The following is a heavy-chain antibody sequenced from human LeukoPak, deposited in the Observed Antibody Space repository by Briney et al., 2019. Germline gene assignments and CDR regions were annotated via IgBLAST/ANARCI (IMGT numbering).Heavy chain of an antibody. CDR3: AKDRAYYDILTGYSIGGY. D-gene: IGHD3-9*01. V-gene: IGHV3-30*02. CDR2: IRYDGSNK. J-gene: IGHJ4*02. Sequence: GGSLRLSCAAFGFTFSSYGMHWVRQAPGKGLEWVAFIRYDGSNKYYADSVKGRFTISRDNSKNTLYLQMNSLRAEDTAVYYCAKDRAYYDILTGYSIGGYWGQGTLVTVSS. CDR1: GFTFSSYG.